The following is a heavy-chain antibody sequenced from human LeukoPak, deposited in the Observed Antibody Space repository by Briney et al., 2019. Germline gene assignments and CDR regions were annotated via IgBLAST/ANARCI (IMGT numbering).Heavy chain of an antibody. D-gene: IGHD3-10*01. CDR3: TTDRGALTN. CDR2: IQSKTDGGPT. V-gene: IGHV3-15*01. Sequence: GGSLRLSCAPSGFTFSDAWMSWVRQAPGKGLEWVGRIQSKTDGGPTEYAAPVKGRFIISRDDSRNTLYLQMNSLKAGDTAVYYCTTDRGALTNWGQGTLVTVSS. J-gene: IGHJ4*02. CDR1: GFTFSDAW.